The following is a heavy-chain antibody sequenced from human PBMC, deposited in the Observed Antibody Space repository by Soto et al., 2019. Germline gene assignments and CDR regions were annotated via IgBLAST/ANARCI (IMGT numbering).Heavy chain of an antibody. CDR1: GGTFSSYA. V-gene: IGHV1-69*13. Sequence: SVKVSCKASGGTFSSYAISWVRQAPGQGLEWMGGIIPIFGTANYAQKFQGRVTITADESTSTAYMELSSLRSEDTAVYYCARDFFPDPRYCISTSCYGADYRGERTLVTVPS. CDR3: ARDFFPDPRYCISTSCYGADY. J-gene: IGHJ4*02. D-gene: IGHD2-2*01. CDR2: IIPIFGTA.